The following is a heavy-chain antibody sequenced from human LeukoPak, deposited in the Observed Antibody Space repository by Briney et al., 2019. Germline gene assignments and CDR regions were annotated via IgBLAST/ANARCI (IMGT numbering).Heavy chain of an antibody. CDR3: TRVEEGYFDY. CDR1: GFTFGDYA. CDR2: IRSKAYGGTT. V-gene: IGHV3-49*04. J-gene: IGHJ4*02. Sequence: PGGSLRLSCTASGFTFGDYAMSWVRQAPGEGLEWVGFIRSKAYGGTTEYAASVKGRFTISRDDSKSIAYLQMNSLKTEDTAVYYCTRVEEGYFDYWGQGTLVTVSS.